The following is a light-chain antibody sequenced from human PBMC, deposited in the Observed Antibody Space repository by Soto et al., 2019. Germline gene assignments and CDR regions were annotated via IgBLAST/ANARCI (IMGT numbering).Light chain of an antibody. V-gene: IGKV3-20*01. CDR1: QSVSSSY. CDR2: GAS. Sequence: EIVLTQSPGTLSLSPGERATLSCRASQSVSSSYLAWYQQKPGQAPRLLIYGASSRATGIPDRFSGSGSGTDFTLTTSRLEPEDFAVYYCQQYGSPTWTFGQGTKV. J-gene: IGKJ1*01. CDR3: QQYGSPTWT.